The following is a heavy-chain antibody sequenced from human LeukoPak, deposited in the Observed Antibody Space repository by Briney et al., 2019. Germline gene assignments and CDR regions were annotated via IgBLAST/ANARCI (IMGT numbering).Heavy chain of an antibody. J-gene: IGHJ4*02. Sequence: PGRSLRLSCAASGFTFSSYGMHRVRQAPGKGLEWVAVIWYDGNNKYYADSVKGRFTISRDNSKNTLYLQMNSLRAEDTAVYYCARDRVLRYFDWLFDYWGQGTLVTVSS. CDR3: ARDRVLRYFDWLFDY. CDR1: GFTFSSYG. D-gene: IGHD3-9*01. CDR2: IWYDGNNK. V-gene: IGHV3-33*01.